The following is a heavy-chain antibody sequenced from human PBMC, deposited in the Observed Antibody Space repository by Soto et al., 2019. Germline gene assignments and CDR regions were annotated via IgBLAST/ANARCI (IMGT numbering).Heavy chain of an antibody. D-gene: IGHD3-22*01. CDR3: ASGILLWRRRINSGYSG. Sequence: QVQLVQSGAEVKKPESSVKVSCKAPGGTFSTYAISWVRQAPGQGLEWMGGIIPMFGTANYAQRFQDRVTNTPDESTNTVYMELSSLISEDTAVYFCASGILLWRRRINSGYSGWGQGTLVTVSS. CDR2: IIPMFGTA. V-gene: IGHV1-69*05. CDR1: GGTFSTYA. J-gene: IGHJ4*02.